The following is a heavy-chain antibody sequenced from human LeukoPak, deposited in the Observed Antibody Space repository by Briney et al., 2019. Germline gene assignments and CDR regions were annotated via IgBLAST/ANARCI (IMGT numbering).Heavy chain of an antibody. CDR2: ISHEGSNK. V-gene: IGHV3-30*18. CDR3: AKGSIANWFDP. CDR1: GFTFSSYG. J-gene: IGHJ5*02. D-gene: IGHD2-15*01. Sequence: GGSPRLSCAASGFTFSSYGMHWVRQAPGKGLEWVAVISHEGSNKHYADSVKGRFTISRDNSKNTLYLQMNSLRAEDTAVYYCAKGSIANWFDPWGQGTLVTVSS.